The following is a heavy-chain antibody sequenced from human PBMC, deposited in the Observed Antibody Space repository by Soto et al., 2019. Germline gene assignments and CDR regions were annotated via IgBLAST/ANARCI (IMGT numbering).Heavy chain of an antibody. CDR2: IYYSGST. Sequence: QVQLQESGPGLVKPSDTLSLTCAVSGYSISSSNWWGWIRQPPGKGLEWIGYIYYSGSTYYNPSLKSRVTMSVDTSKRQFSLKLSSVTAVDTAVYFCARAMGCSSTSCYSYYYYGMDVWGQGTTVTVSS. V-gene: IGHV4-28*03. D-gene: IGHD2-2*01. J-gene: IGHJ6*02. CDR3: ARAMGCSSTSCYSYYYYGMDV. CDR1: GYSISSSNW.